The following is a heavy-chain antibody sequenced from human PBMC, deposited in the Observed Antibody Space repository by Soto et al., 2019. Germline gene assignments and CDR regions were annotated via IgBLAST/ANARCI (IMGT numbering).Heavy chain of an antibody. V-gene: IGHV5-51*01. J-gene: IGHJ4*02. CDR2: INPGNSET. CDR1: GYSFINYW. CDR3: ARHDKNYVAS. Sequence: AESLTISCKASGYSFINYWIVWVRQMPGKGLEWMAIINPGNSETRYSPAFQGQVTISADKSVTTTYLQWDSLKASDSAMYFCARHDKNYVASWGQGTMVTVSS.